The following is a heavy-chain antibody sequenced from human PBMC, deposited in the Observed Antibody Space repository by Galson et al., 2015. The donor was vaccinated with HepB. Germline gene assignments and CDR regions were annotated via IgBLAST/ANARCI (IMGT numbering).Heavy chain of an antibody. D-gene: IGHD2-2*01. J-gene: IGHJ4*02. V-gene: IGHV1-18*01. CDR3: AGDLGSTSCYGTNCSGGFPGVPRDDY. CDR1: GYTFTSYG. Sequence: SVKVSCKASGYTFTSYGISWVRQAPGQGLEWMGWITAYNGNTNYAQNLQGRVTMTTDTSTSTAYMELRSLTSDDTAVYYCAGDLGSTSCYGTNCSGGFPGVPRDDYWGQGTLVTVAS. CDR2: ITAYNGNT.